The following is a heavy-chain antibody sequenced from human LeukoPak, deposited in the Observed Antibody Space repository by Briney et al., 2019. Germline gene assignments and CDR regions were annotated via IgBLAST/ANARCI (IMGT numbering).Heavy chain of an antibody. J-gene: IGHJ4*02. D-gene: IGHD5-24*01. CDR2: ISYDGSNK. CDR1: GFTFSSYA. CDR3: ASLRDGYISTPGPFDY. Sequence: PGGSLRLSCAASGFTFSSYAMHWVRQAPGKGLEWVAVISYDGSNKYYADSVKGRFTISRDNSKNTLYLQMNSLRAEDTAVYYCASLRDGYISTPGPFDYRGQGTLVTVSS. V-gene: IGHV3-30*04.